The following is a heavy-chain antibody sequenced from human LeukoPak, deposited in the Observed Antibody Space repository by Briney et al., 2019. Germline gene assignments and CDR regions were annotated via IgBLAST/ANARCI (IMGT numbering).Heavy chain of an antibody. J-gene: IGHJ3*02. Sequence: ASVKVSCKVSGYTLTELSMHWVRQAPGKGLEWMGGFNPEDGETIYAQKFQGRVTMTEDTSTDTAYMELSSLRSEDTAVYYCATNAPQRPVYYDSSGRFDAFDIWGQGTMVTVSS. V-gene: IGHV1-24*01. CDR1: GYTLTELS. CDR2: FNPEDGET. D-gene: IGHD3-22*01. CDR3: ATNAPQRPVYYDSSGRFDAFDI.